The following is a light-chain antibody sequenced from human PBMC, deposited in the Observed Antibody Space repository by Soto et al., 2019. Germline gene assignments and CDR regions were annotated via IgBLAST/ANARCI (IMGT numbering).Light chain of an antibody. Sequence: QSALTQPPSASGSPGQSVTISCTGTSSDVGGYNYVSWYQQYPGKAPKIMIYEVSERPSGVPVRFSGSTSGNTASLTVSGLQAEDEADYYCSSYAGTNNVVFGGGTKLTVL. V-gene: IGLV2-8*01. CDR1: SSDVGGYNY. J-gene: IGLJ3*02. CDR3: SSYAGTNNVV. CDR2: EVS.